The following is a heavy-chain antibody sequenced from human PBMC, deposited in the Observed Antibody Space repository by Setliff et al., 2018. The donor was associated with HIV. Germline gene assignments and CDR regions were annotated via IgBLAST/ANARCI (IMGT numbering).Heavy chain of an antibody. D-gene: IGHD6-19*01. V-gene: IGHV3-72*01. CDR2: IRSKANSYAT. J-gene: IGHJ6*03. Sequence: LRLSCAASGVTFYNNYMDWVRQAPGKGLEWVGRIRSKANSYATEYAASVKGRFTVSRDDSKNTAHLQMDSLKSEDTAVYYCTREAVAGDYYYYMDVWGKGTT. CDR1: GVTFYNNY. CDR3: TREAVAGDYYYYMDV.